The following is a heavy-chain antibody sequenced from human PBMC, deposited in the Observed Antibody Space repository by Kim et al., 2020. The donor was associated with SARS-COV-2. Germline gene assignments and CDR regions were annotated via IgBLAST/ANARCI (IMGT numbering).Heavy chain of an antibody. CDR2: IWYDGSNK. J-gene: IGHJ4*02. CDR3: ARDHDFWSGYYSLGY. CDR1: GFTFSSYG. V-gene: IGHV3-33*01. D-gene: IGHD3-3*01. Sequence: GGSLRLSCAASGFTFSSYGMHWVRQAPGKGLEWVAVIWYDGSNKYYADSVKGRFTISRDNSKNTLYLQMNSLRAEDTAVYYCARDHDFWSGYYSLGYWGQGTLVTVSS.